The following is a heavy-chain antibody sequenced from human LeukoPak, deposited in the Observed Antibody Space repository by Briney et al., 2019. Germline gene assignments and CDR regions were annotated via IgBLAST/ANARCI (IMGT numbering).Heavy chain of an antibody. J-gene: IGHJ3*02. D-gene: IGHD1-1*01. Sequence: PSETLSLTCAVSGGSISSSNWWSWVRQPPGKGLEWIGEIYHSGSTNYNPSLKSRVTISVDKSKSQFSLKLSSVTAADTAVYYCARDQGTTGTTEAFDIWGQGTMVTVSS. CDR1: GGSISSSNW. CDR3: ARDQGTTGTTEAFDI. V-gene: IGHV4-4*02. CDR2: IYHSGST.